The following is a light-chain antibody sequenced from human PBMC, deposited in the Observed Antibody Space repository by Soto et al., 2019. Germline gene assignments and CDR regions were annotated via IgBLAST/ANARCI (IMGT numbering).Light chain of an antibody. CDR2: EVS. CDR1: SSDVGNYNY. CDR3: SSYAGSNSWV. V-gene: IGLV2-8*01. Sequence: QSVLTQPPSASGSPGQSVTISCTGTSSDVGNYNYVSWYQQHPGKAPKVMIYEVSKRPSGVPDRFSGSKSGNTASLTVSGLQAEDEADYYCSSYAGSNSWVFGGGTKLTVL. J-gene: IGLJ3*02.